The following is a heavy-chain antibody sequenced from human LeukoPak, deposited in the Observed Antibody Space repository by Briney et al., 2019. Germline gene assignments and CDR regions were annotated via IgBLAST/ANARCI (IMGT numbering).Heavy chain of an antibody. CDR2: ISTSNGDT. CDR1: GYTFTSYA. Sequence: ASVKVSCKASGYTFTSYAMHWVRQAPGQGLEWMGWISTSNGDTKYAQKLQGRVTMTTDTSTSTAYMELRNLRSDDTAVYYCAREGLGELTLDYWGQGTLVTVSS. J-gene: IGHJ4*02. D-gene: IGHD3-16*01. CDR3: AREGLGELTLDY. V-gene: IGHV1-18*01.